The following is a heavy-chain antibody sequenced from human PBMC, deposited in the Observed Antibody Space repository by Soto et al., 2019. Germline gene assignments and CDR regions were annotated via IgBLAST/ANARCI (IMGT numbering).Heavy chain of an antibody. CDR2: IYHSGST. Sequence: SETLSLTCAVSSGSISSSNWWSWVRQPPGKGLEWIGEIYHSGSTNYNPSLKSRVTISVDKSKNQFSLKLSSVTAADTAVYYCASFRATVTTAQFDYWGQGTLVTVSS. D-gene: IGHD4-17*01. V-gene: IGHV4-4*02. J-gene: IGHJ4*02. CDR3: ASFRATVTTAQFDY. CDR1: SGSISSSNW.